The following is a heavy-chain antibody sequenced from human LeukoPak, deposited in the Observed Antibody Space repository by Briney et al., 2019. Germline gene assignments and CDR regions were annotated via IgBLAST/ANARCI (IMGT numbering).Heavy chain of an antibody. J-gene: IGHJ5*02. CDR2: INHSGST. CDR3: ARVWFGDRGWFDP. D-gene: IGHD3-10*01. Sequence: SETLSLTCAVYGGSFSGYCWSWIRQPPGKGLEWIGEINHSGSTNYNPSLKSRVTISVDTSKNQFSLKLSSVTAADTAVYYCARVWFGDRGWFDPWGQGTLVTVSS. V-gene: IGHV4-34*01. CDR1: GGSFSGYC.